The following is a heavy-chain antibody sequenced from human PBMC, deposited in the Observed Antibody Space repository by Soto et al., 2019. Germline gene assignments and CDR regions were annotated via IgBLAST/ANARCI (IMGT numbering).Heavy chain of an antibody. CDR3: VSYIPPSLF. J-gene: IGHJ4*02. Sequence: EVQVVQSGAEVKKPGESLKISCKGSGYSFTNYWIGWVRQMPGKGLEWMGIIYPGDSDTRYNPSFQGQVIISADKSTSTASLQWRSLKASDTAMYYCVSYIPPSLFWGQGTLVTASS. V-gene: IGHV5-51*01. CDR1: GYSFTNYW. D-gene: IGHD3-16*01. CDR2: IYPGDSDT.